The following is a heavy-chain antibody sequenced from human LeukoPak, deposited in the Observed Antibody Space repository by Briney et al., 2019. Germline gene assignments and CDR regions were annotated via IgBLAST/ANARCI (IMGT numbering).Heavy chain of an antibody. J-gene: IGHJ4*02. V-gene: IGHV3-23*01. CDR3: AKDLIAYSYGHAGRSNFDY. Sequence: PGGSLRLSCAASGFTFNTYAMSWVRQAPGKGLEWVSVISGSGDSTYYADSVKGRFSISRDNSKNTLYLQMNSLRAEDTAIYYCAKDLIAYSYGHAGRSNFDYWGQGTLVTVSS. D-gene: IGHD5-18*01. CDR1: GFTFNTYA. CDR2: ISGSGDST.